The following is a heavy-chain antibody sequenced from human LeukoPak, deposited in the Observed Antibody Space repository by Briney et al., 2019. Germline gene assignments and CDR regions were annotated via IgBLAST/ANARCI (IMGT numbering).Heavy chain of an antibody. D-gene: IGHD1-1*01. J-gene: IGHJ4*02. CDR2: IYSSGTT. CDR1: GGSISGYY. CDR3: ARHFGYTQDYFDF. V-gene: IGHV4-59*08. Sequence: SETLSLTCTVSGGSISGYYWTWIRQPPGKGLEWVANIYSSGTTNYNPSLQSRLTISVDTSKNQVFLKLSSVTAADTAIYYCARHFGYTQDYFDFWGQGTLVTVSS.